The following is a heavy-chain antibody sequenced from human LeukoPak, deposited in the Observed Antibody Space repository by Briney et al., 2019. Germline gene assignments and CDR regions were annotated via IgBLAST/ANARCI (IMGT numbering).Heavy chain of an antibody. Sequence: SETLSLTCAVYGGSFSGYYWSWIRQPPGKGLEWIGEINHSGSTNYNPSLKSRVTISVDTSKNQFSLKLSSVTAADTAVYYRARVDYYGSGSYSWFDPWGQGTLVTVSS. D-gene: IGHD3-10*01. CDR1: GGSFSGYY. CDR3: ARVDYYGSGSYSWFDP. J-gene: IGHJ5*02. CDR2: INHSGST. V-gene: IGHV4-34*01.